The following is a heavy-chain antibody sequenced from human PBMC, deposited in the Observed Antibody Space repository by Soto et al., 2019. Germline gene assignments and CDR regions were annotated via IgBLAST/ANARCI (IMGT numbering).Heavy chain of an antibody. CDR2: IIPIFGTP. CDR1: GGSFSNYA. Sequence: QVQPVQSGAEVKKPGSSVKVSCKASGGSFSNYAISWVRQAPGQGLEWMGGIIPIFGTPNYAQKLQGRVTITADESTITAYMELSSLRSEDTAVYYCVARRYCSGGTRPDYFDYWGQGTLVIVSS. CDR3: VARRYCSGGTRPDYFDY. J-gene: IGHJ4*02. V-gene: IGHV1-69*01. D-gene: IGHD2-15*01.